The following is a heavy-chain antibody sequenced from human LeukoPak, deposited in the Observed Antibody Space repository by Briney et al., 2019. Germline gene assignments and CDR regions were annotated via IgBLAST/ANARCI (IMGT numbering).Heavy chain of an antibody. Sequence: SETLSLTCTVSGGSISSSSYYWGWIRQPPGKGLEWIGSIYYSGSTYYNPSLKSRVTISVDTSKNQFSLKLSSVTAADTAVYYCAGGTMIVVVKKVGGDAFDIWGQGTMVTVSS. CDR3: AGGTMIVVVKKVGGDAFDI. J-gene: IGHJ3*02. CDR1: GGSISSSSYY. CDR2: IYYSGST. V-gene: IGHV4-39*07. D-gene: IGHD3-22*01.